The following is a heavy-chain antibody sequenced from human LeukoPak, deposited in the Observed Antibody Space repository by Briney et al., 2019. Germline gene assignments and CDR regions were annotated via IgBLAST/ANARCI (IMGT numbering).Heavy chain of an antibody. CDR2: IKSKSERGTT. J-gene: IGHJ4*02. Sequence: PGGSLRLSCAASGFTFSNGWMSWVRQAPGKGVEWVGRIKSKSERGTTDYAAPVKGRFTISRDGSTNTVYLHMNSLKTEDTGMYFCTSNLYCSTSSCYTLDNWGQGTLVAVSP. CDR3: TSNLYCSTSSCYTLDN. V-gene: IGHV3-15*01. D-gene: IGHD2-2*02. CDR1: GFTFSNGW.